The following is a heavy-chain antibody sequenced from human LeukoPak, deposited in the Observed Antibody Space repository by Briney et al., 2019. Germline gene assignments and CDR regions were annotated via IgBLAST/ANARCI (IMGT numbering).Heavy chain of an antibody. CDR3: ARGLWTTVTPMYYFDY. CDR1: GGSISSGGYS. CDR2: IYHSGST. J-gene: IGHJ4*02. D-gene: IGHD4-17*01. Sequence: SSETLSLTCAVSGGSISSGGYSRSWIRQPPGKGLEWIGYIYHSGSTYYNPSLKSRVTISVDRSKNQFSLKLSSVTAADTAVYYCARGLWTTVTPMYYFDYWGQGTLVTVSS. V-gene: IGHV4-30-2*01.